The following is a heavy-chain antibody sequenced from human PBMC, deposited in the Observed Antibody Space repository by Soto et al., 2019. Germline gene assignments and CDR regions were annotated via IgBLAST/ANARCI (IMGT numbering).Heavy chain of an antibody. CDR3: ARGVTPIDY. Sequence: QVQLVQSGAEVKKPGASVKVSCKTSGYTFTNFGLSWVRQAPGQGLEWMGWISAYNGNTNYAQNFQGRVTMTTDTATRTAYMELRSLRSDDTAVYYCARGVTPIDYWGQGTLVTVSS. CDR2: ISAYNGNT. J-gene: IGHJ4*02. CDR1: GYTFTNFG. D-gene: IGHD2-21*02. V-gene: IGHV1-18*01.